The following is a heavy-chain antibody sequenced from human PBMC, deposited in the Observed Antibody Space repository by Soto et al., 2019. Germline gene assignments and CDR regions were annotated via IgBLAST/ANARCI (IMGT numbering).Heavy chain of an antibody. D-gene: IGHD2-2*01. J-gene: IGHJ5*02. CDR2: INHSGGT. V-gene: IGHV4-34*01. Sequence: SETLSLTCAVYGGSFSGYYWSWILQPPGKGLEWIGEINHSGGTNYSPSLKSRVTISVDTSKNQFSLKLSSVTAADTAVYYCARRTRSSRNWFDPWGQGTLVTVSS. CDR1: GGSFSGYY. CDR3: ARRTRSSRNWFDP.